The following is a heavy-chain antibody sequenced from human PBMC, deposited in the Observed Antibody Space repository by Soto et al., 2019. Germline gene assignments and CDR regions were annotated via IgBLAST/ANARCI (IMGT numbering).Heavy chain of an antibody. V-gene: IGHV1-18*01. CDR3: ARDQVVEWELLRGTFDY. CDR2: ISAYNGNT. Sequence: QVQLVQSGAEVKKPGASVKVSCKASGYTFTSYGISWVRQAPGQGLEWMGWISAYNGNTNYAQKLQGRVTMTTDTSTSTAYMELRSLRSDDTAVYYCARDQVVEWELLRGTFDYWGQGTLVTVSS. D-gene: IGHD1-26*01. CDR1: GYTFTSYG. J-gene: IGHJ4*02.